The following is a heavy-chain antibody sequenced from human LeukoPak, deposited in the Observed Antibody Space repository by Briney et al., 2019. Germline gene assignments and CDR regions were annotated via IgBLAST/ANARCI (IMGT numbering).Heavy chain of an antibody. CDR3: AREVASRPWFGELFFTNGGLGSAFDI. CDR1: GFTFSSYW. D-gene: IGHD3-10*01. V-gene: IGHV3-74*01. CDR2: INSDGSRT. Sequence: GGSLRLSCAASGFTFSSYWMHWVRQAPGKGLVWVSRINSDGSRTSYADSVKGRFTISRDNAKNTLYLQMNSLRAEDTAVYYCAREVASRPWFGELFFTNGGLGSAFDIWGQGTMVTVSS. J-gene: IGHJ3*02.